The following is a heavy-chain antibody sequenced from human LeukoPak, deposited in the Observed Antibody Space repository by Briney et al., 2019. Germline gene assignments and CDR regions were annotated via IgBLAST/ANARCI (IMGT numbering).Heavy chain of an antibody. CDR3: ARGRDSSSWYAPFDY. J-gene: IGHJ4*02. V-gene: IGHV4-61*08. Sequence: SETLSLTCTVSGGSISSGDYYWSWIRQPPGKGLEWIGYIYYSGSTNYNPSLKSRVTISVDTSKNQFSLKLSSVTAADTAVYYCARGRDSSSWYAPFDYWGQGTLVTVSS. CDR2: IYYSGST. D-gene: IGHD6-13*01. CDR1: GGSISSGDYY.